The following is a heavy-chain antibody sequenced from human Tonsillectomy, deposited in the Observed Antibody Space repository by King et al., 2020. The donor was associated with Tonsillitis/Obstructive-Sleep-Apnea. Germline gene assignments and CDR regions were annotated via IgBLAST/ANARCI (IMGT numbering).Heavy chain of an antibody. Sequence: QLVQSGGGLVQPGGSLRLSCAASGFTFSSYEMNWVRQAPGKGLEWVSYISSSGSTIYYADSVKGRFTISRDNAKNSLYLQMNSLRAEDTAVYYCARSSELGYCSSTGCYGMDVWGQGTTVTVSS. CDR3: ARSSELGYCSSTGCYGMDV. J-gene: IGHJ6*02. CDR1: GFTFSSYE. V-gene: IGHV3-48*03. CDR2: ISSSGSTI. D-gene: IGHD2-2*01.